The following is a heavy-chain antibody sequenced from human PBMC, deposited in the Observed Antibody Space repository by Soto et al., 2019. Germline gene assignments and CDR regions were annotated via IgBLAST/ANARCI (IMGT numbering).Heavy chain of an antibody. Sequence: SETLSLTCTVSGRSISSPSYYWGWIRQPPGKGLEWIGSIYYSGSTYYNPSLKSRVTISVDTSKNQFSLKLSSVTAADTAVYYCARAVRYFDWLPYGMDVWGQGTTVT. CDR2: IYYSGST. CDR3: ARAVRYFDWLPYGMDV. J-gene: IGHJ6*02. D-gene: IGHD3-9*01. V-gene: IGHV4-39*01. CDR1: GRSISSPSYY.